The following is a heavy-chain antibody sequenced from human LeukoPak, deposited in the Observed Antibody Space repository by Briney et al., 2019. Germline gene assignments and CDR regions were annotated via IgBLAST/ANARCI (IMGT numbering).Heavy chain of an antibody. J-gene: IGHJ3*02. CDR2: ISAYNGNT. V-gene: IGHV1-18*01. Sequence: KPGASVKVSCKASGYTFTSYGISWVRQAPGQGLEWMGWISAYNGNTNYAQKLQGRVTMTTDTSTSTAYMELRSLRSDDTAVYYCARDGREYSGSYLEAFDIWGQGTMVTVSS. D-gene: IGHD1-26*01. CDR3: ARDGREYSGSYLEAFDI. CDR1: GYTFTSYG.